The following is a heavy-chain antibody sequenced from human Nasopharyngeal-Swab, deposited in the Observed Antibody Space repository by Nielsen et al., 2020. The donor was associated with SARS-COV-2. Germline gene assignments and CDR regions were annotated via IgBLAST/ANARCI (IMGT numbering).Heavy chain of an antibody. V-gene: IGHV3-30-3*01. D-gene: IGHD1-26*01. CDR2: TSYDGTNK. Sequence: VRQAPGKGLEWVAVTSYDGTNKYYADSVKGRFTISRDNSKNTLYLQMNSLRVEDTAVYYCAREVIIVGTTTTGADADDGLHWGQGTLVTVSS. CDR3: AREVIIVGTTTTGADADDGLH. J-gene: IGHJ4*02.